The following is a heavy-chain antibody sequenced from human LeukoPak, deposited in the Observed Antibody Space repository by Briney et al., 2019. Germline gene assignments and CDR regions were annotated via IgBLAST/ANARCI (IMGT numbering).Heavy chain of an antibody. V-gene: IGHV4-39*01. CDR1: GGSISTSNYY. J-gene: IGHJ3*02. D-gene: IGHD1-26*01. Sequence: SETLSLTCTVSGGSISTSNYYWGWIRQSPVKGLEWIANVFYSGSTYYNPSLKSRVTISVDTSKNQFSLKLTSVTAADTAVYYCARRDTDIVGATDAFDIWGQGTMVTVSS. CDR3: ARRDTDIVGATDAFDI. CDR2: VFYSGST.